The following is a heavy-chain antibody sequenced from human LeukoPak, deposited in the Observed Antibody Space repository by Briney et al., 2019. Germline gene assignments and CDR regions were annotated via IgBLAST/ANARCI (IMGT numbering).Heavy chain of an antibody. J-gene: IGHJ4*02. CDR3: ARHVGEYSRSPFDC. Sequence: GQSLKISCKGSGYSFTSNWIGWVRQMPGKGLEWLGIIDPGDSESSTRPSFQGQVTISADKSINTANLQWSSLKASDTAMYYCARHVGEYSRSPFDCWGQGTLVTVSS. D-gene: IGHD6-6*01. CDR1: GYSFTSNW. CDR2: IDPGDSES. V-gene: IGHV5-51*01.